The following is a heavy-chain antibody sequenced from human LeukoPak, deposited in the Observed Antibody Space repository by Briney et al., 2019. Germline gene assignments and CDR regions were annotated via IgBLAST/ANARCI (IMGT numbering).Heavy chain of an antibody. J-gene: IGHJ6*02. CDR2: IYYSGTT. Sequence: SETLSLTCTVSGGSISSYYWSWIRQPPGKGLEWIGYIYYSGTTNYNPSLKSRVTISVDTSKNQFSLKLSFVTAADTAVYYCARDGVGARHYGMDVWGQGTTVTVSS. CDR3: ARDGVGARHYGMDV. CDR1: GGSISSYY. D-gene: IGHD1-26*01. V-gene: IGHV4-59*12.